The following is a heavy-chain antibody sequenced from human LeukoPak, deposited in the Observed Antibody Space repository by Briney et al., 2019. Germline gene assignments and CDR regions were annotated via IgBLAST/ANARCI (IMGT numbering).Heavy chain of an antibody. J-gene: IGHJ4*02. CDR3: AKFGDMGFDY. CDR2: ISWNSGSI. CDR1: GFIFDDYA. Sequence: PGRSLRLSCAASGFIFDDYAMHWVRQAPGKGLEWVSGISWNSGSIGCADSVKGRFTISRDNAKNSLYLQMNSLRAEDTALYYCAKFGDMGFDYWGQGTLVTVSS. D-gene: IGHD3-9*01. V-gene: IGHV3-9*01.